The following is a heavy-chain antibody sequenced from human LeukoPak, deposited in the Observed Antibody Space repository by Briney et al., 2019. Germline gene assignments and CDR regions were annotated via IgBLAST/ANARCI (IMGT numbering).Heavy chain of an antibody. J-gene: IGHJ4*02. CDR3: ARVSVGATFHGFDY. V-gene: IGHV4-59*01. Sequence: SETLSPTCIVSGGSISSYYWSWIRQPPGKGLEWIGYIYYSGRTNYNPSLKSRINLSVDRSNNQFSLKLSSVTAADTPVYYCARVSVGATFHGFDYWGQGTLVTVSS. D-gene: IGHD1-26*01. CDR2: IYYSGRT. CDR1: GGSISSYY.